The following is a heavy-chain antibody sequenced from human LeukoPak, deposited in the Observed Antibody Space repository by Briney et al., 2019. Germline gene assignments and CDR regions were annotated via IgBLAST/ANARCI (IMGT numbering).Heavy chain of an antibody. CDR1: GYTFTSYY. CDR3: ARGLNDYGDYVIFYGMDV. J-gene: IGHJ6*02. CDR2: INPSGGST. V-gene: IGHV1-46*01. Sequence: ASVKVSCKESGYTFTSYYMHWVRQAPGQGLEWMGIINPSGGSTSYAQKFQGRVTMTRDTSTSTVYMELSSLRSEDTAVYYCARGLNDYGDYVIFYGMDVWGQGTTVTVSS. D-gene: IGHD4-17*01.